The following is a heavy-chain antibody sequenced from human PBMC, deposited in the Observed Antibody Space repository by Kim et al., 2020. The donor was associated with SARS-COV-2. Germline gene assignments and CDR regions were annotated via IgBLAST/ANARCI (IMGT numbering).Heavy chain of an antibody. D-gene: IGHD3-10*01. V-gene: IGHV3-33*01. J-gene: IGHJ6*02. Sequence: KYYAASEKGRFTISRDNSKSTLYLQVNSLRAEDTAVYYCARDLSGYYGMDVWGQGTTVTVSS. CDR2: K. CDR3: ARDLSGYYGMDV.